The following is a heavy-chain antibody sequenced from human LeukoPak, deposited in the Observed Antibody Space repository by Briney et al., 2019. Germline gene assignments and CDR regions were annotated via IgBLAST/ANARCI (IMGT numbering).Heavy chain of an antibody. CDR2: ISYDGNNK. Sequence: PGGSLRLSCAASGFTFSSYAMHWVRQAPGEGLEWVALISYDGNNKYYADSVKGRFTISRDNSKSTLYLQMNSLRAEDTAVYYCAREGSSGYYYFDYWGQGTLVTVSS. CDR3: AREGSSGYYYFDY. V-gene: IGHV3-30-3*01. J-gene: IGHJ4*02. D-gene: IGHD3-22*01. CDR1: GFTFSSYA.